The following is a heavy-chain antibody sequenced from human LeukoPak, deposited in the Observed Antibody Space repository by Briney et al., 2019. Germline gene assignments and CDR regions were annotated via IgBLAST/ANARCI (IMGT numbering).Heavy chain of an antibody. V-gene: IGHV3-30-3*01. J-gene: IGHJ4*02. CDR2: ISYDGSNK. CDR3: AREPFVVVPAASPSFDY. CDR1: GFTFSSYA. D-gene: IGHD2-2*01. Sequence: GGSLRLSCAASGFTFSSYAMHWVRQAPGKGLEWVAVISYDGSNKYYADSVKGRFTISRDNSKNTLYPQMNSLRAEDTAVYYCAREPFVVVPAASPSFDYWGQGTLVTVSS.